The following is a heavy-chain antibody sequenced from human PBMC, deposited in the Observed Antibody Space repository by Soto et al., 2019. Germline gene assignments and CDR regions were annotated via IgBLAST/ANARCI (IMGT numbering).Heavy chain of an antibody. CDR3: ARWASFLAAKQAPYFDY. J-gene: IGHJ4*02. CDR1: GGTFSSYA. Sequence: ASVKVSCKASGGTFSSYAISWVRQAPGQGLEWMGGIIPIFGTANYAQKFQGRVTITADESTSTAYMELSSLRSEDTAVYYCARWASFLAAKQAPYFDYWGQGTLVTVSS. V-gene: IGHV1-69*13. D-gene: IGHD1-26*01. CDR2: IIPIFGTA.